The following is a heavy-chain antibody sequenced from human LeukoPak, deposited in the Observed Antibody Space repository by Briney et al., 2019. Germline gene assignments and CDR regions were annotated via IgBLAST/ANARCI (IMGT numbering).Heavy chain of an antibody. CDR3: AKDKGESSSWSFDY. V-gene: IGHV3-23*01. CDR2: ISGSGGTT. Sequence: GGSLRLSCAASGFTFSSYDMSWVRQAPGKGLEWVSAISGSGGTTYYADSVKGRFTISRDNSKNTLYLQMNSLRTEDTAVYYCAKDKGESSSWSFDYWGQGTLVTVSS. D-gene: IGHD6-13*01. J-gene: IGHJ4*02. CDR1: GFTFSSYD.